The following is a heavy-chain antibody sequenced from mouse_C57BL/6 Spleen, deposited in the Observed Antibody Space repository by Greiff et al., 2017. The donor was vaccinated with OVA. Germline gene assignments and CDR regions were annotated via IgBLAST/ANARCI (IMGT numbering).Heavy chain of an antibody. V-gene: IGHV1-81*01. CDR1: GYTFTSYG. J-gene: IGHJ3*01. CDR3: ARPADSSGYETWFAY. CDR2: IYPRSGNT. Sequence: QVQLQQSGAELARPGASVKLSCKASGYTFTSYGISWVKQRTGQGLEWIGEIYPRSGNTYYNEKLKGKATLTADKSSSTAYMELRSLTSEDSAVYFCARPADSSGYETWFAYWGQGTLVTVSA. D-gene: IGHD3-2*02.